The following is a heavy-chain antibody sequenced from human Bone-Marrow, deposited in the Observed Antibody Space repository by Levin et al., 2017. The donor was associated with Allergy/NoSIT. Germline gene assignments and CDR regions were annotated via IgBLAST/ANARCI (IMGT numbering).Heavy chain of an antibody. Sequence: GGSLRLSCTTSGFTFGDYAMSWFRQAPGKGLEWVGFIRSRAFGGRTEYAASVKGRFTISRDDSKSIAYLLMNSLKTEDTAVYYCTIDPYDILTGYYASFLGAFDLWGQGTMVTVSS. V-gene: IGHV3-49*03. CDR2: IRSRAFGGRT. CDR1: GFTFGDYA. D-gene: IGHD3-9*01. J-gene: IGHJ3*01. CDR3: TIDPYDILTGYYASFLGAFDL.